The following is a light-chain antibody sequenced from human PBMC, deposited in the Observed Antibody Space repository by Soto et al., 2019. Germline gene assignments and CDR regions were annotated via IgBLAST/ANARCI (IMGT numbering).Light chain of an antibody. Sequence: EIVLTQSPGTLSLSPGERATLSCRASQSVASAYLAWYQHTPGQAPRLLIYGASSRATGIPDRFSGSGSGTDFPLTISSLERQDFAVYYCQQYQSSRWTFGQGTKVEAK. J-gene: IGKJ1*01. CDR2: GAS. V-gene: IGKV3-20*01. CDR3: QQYQSSRWT. CDR1: QSVASAY.